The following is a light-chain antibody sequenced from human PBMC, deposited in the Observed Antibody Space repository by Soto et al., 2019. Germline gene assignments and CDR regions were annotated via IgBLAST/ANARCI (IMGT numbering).Light chain of an antibody. CDR2: GNN. CDR3: AAWDDSLNGVV. Sequence: QSVLTQPPSASGTPGQRVIISCSGSNSNIGINTVNWYQQLPGTAPKLLNYGNNQRPSGVPDRFSGSKSGTSASLAISGLQSEDEADYYCAAWDDSLNGVVFGGGTKVTVL. V-gene: IGLV1-44*01. CDR1: NSNIGINT. J-gene: IGLJ2*01.